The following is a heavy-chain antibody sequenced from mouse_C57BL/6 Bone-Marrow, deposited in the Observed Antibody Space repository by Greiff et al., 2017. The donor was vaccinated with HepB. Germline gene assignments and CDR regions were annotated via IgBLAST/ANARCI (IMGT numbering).Heavy chain of an antibody. V-gene: IGHV1-76*01. J-gene: IGHJ2*01. CDR1: GYTFTDYY. Sequence: VQLQHSGAELVRPGASVKLSCKASGYTFTDYYINWVKQRPGQGLEWIARIYPGSGNTYYNEKFKGKATLTAEKSSSTAYMQLSSLTSEDSAVYFCARSYYYGSSYYFDYWGQGTTLTVSS. D-gene: IGHD1-1*01. CDR2: IYPGSGNT. CDR3: ARSYYYGSSYYFDY.